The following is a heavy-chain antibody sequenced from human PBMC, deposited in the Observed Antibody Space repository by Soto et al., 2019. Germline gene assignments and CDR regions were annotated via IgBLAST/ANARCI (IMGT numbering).Heavy chain of an antibody. V-gene: IGHV4-59*08. J-gene: IGHJ6*02. CDR2: VYYSGNT. CDR3: SGLRYTFGRYYAMAV. D-gene: IGHD5-18*01. CDR1: GASITSHH. Sequence: QVQLQESGPGLVKPSETLSLTCTVSGASITSHHWTWIRQPPGTGLEYIGYVYYSGNTNYNPSLMRLVTISVDTSKHLPSLQLRYVTVAHSAVYFCSGLRYTFGRYYAMAVLGQGTTVT.